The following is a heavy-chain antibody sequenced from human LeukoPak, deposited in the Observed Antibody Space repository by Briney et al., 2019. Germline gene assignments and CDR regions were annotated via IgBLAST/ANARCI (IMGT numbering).Heavy chain of an antibody. CDR1: GGSISSYY. Sequence: SETLSLTCTVSGGSISSYYWSWIRQPPGKGLEWIGYIYYSGSTNYNPSLKSRVTISVDTSKNQFSLKLSSVTAADTAVYYCARHGYYYYYMDVWRKGTTVTVSS. V-gene: IGHV4-59*08. J-gene: IGHJ6*03. CDR2: IYYSGST. CDR3: ARHGYYYYYMDV.